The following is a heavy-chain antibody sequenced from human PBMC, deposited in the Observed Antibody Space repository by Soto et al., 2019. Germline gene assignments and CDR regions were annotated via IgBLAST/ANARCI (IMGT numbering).Heavy chain of an antibody. CDR1: GYTFATHG. V-gene: IGHV1-18*04. J-gene: IGHJ4*02. D-gene: IGHD6-6*01. CDR3: ARDGAYSSSNLDY. CDR2: ISVYNGNT. Sequence: ASVKVSCKASGYTFATHGISWVRQAPGQGLEWMGWISVYNGNTNYAQKLQGRVTMTPDTSTTTAYMELRSLRSDDTAVYYCARDGAYSSSNLDYWGQGTLVTVSS.